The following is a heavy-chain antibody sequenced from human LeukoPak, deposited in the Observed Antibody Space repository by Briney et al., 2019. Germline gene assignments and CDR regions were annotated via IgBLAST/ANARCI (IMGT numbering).Heavy chain of an antibody. Sequence: PGGSLRLSCAASGFTFSSYGMHWVRQAPGKGLEWVAVISYDGSNKYYADSVKGRFTISRDNSKNTLYLQMNSLRAEDTAVYYCAKDYRRYCSSTSCYSFDYWGQGTLVTVSS. V-gene: IGHV3-30*18. D-gene: IGHD2-2*02. CDR3: AKDYRRYCSSTSCYSFDY. J-gene: IGHJ4*02. CDR1: GFTFSSYG. CDR2: ISYDGSNK.